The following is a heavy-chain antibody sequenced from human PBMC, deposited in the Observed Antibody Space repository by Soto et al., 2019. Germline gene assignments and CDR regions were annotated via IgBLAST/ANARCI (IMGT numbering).Heavy chain of an antibody. CDR3: ASKIVTPGYHYYDY. V-gene: IGHV3-48*03. Sequence: PGGSLRLSCAASGFSFSSCEMSWVRQAPGKGLEWVSYISGSGTSTQYSDSVKGRFTISRDNAKNSLHLQVNSLGAEDTAVYYCASKIVTPGYHYYDYWGQGTLVTVSS. CDR1: GFSFSSCE. CDR2: ISGSGTST. J-gene: IGHJ4*02. D-gene: IGHD3-9*01.